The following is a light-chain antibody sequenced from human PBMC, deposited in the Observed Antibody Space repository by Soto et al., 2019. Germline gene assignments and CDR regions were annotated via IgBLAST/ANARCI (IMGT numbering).Light chain of an antibody. CDR1: SSDVGRYNY. V-gene: IGLV2-11*01. CDR2: DVS. Sequence: QSVLTHPRSVSGYPGQSVTISCTGTSSDVGRYNYVSWYQHHPGKAPKLMIYDVSTRPSGVPDRFSGSKSGTTASLTISGLQAEDEADYYCCSYAGSPYVFGTGTKVTVL. J-gene: IGLJ1*01. CDR3: CSYAGSPYV.